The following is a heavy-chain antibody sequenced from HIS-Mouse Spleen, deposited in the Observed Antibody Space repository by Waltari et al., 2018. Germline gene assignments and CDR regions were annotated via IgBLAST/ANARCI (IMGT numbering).Heavy chain of an antibody. CDR3: ATNSNWGQTPFDY. Sequence: QVQLVQSGAEVKKPGASVKVSCKASGYTFTGYYMHWGRQAPGQGLEWMGWINPNSGGTNDAQKFQGRVTMTRDTSISTAYMELSRLRSDDTAVYYCATNSNWGQTPFDYWGQGTLVTVSS. CDR1: GYTFTGYY. CDR2: INPNSGGT. J-gene: IGHJ4*02. V-gene: IGHV1-2*02. D-gene: IGHD7-27*01.